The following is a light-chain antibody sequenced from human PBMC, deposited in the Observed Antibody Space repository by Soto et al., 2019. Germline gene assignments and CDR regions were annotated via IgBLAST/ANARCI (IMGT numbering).Light chain of an antibody. CDR2: YDD. J-gene: IGLJ2*01. V-gene: IGLV1-36*01. CDR3: AAWDDSLHGVL. CDR1: SSNIGNNA. Sequence: QSVLTQPPSVSEAPRQRVTISCSGSSSNIGNNAVNWYQQLPGKAPKLLIYYDDLLPSGVSDRFSGSKSGTSASLAISGLQSEDEADYYCAAWDDSLHGVLFGGGTKQTVL.